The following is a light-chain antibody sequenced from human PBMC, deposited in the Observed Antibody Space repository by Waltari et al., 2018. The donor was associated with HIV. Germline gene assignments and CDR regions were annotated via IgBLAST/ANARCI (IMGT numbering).Light chain of an antibody. CDR3: QSYDSSLSSVI. CDR1: SPNTGAGYD. CDR2: GDS. Sequence: QSVLTQPPPVSGAPGQRVTIPCPGSSPNTGAGYDVHWHQQLPGTAPKLLIYGDSDRPPGVPARFSGSTTGASTSRAITGRQAEDDADDYCQSYDSSLSSVIFGGGTKLTVL. V-gene: IGLV1-40*01. J-gene: IGLJ2*01.